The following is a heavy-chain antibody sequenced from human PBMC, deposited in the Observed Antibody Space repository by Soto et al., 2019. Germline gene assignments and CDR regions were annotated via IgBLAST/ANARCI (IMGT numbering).Heavy chain of an antibody. D-gene: IGHD4-17*01. CDR1: GGSISSSSYY. Sequence: SETLSLTCTVSGGSISSSSYYWGWIRQPPGKGLEWIGSIYYSGSTYYNPSLKSRVTISVDTSKNQFSLKLSSVTAADTAVYYCAREDYGDYRTNWFDPWGQGTLVTVSS. V-gene: IGHV4-39*01. CDR2: IYYSGST. J-gene: IGHJ5*02. CDR3: AREDYGDYRTNWFDP.